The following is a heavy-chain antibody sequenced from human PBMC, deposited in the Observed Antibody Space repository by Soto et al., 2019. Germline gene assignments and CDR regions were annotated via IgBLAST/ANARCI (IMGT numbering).Heavy chain of an antibody. CDR1: GFTFSSYG. V-gene: IGHV3-30*18. Sequence: GGSLRLSCAASGFTFSSYGMHWVRQAPGKGLEWVAVISYDGSNKYYADSVKGRFTISRDNSKNTLYLQMNSLRAEDTAVYYCAKDRTHNLNYGGFYYYYGMDVWGQGTTVTVSS. CDR2: ISYDGSNK. D-gene: IGHD1-7*01. J-gene: IGHJ6*02. CDR3: AKDRTHNLNYGGFYYYYGMDV.